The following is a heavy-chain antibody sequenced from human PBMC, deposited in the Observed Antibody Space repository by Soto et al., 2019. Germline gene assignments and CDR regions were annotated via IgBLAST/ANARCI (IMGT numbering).Heavy chain of an antibody. D-gene: IGHD3-22*01. CDR1: GYSFAGYW. V-gene: IGHV5-10-1*01. CDR3: ARQIYDSDTGPNFQYYFDS. Sequence: GESLKISCKGSGYSFAGYWITWVRQKPGKGLEWMGRIDPSDSQTYYSPSFRGHVTISATKSITTVFLQWSSLRASDTTMYYCARQIYDSDTGPNFQYYFDSWGQGTPVTVSS. J-gene: IGHJ4*02. CDR2: IDPSDSQT.